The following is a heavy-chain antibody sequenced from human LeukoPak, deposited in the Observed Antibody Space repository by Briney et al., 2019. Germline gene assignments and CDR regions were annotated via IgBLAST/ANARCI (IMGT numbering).Heavy chain of an antibody. D-gene: IGHD2-2*01. CDR2: INPSGGST. CDR1: GYTFTSYY. Sequence: ASVKVSCKASGYTFTSYYVHWVRQAPGQGLEWMGIINPSGGSTSYAQKFQGRVTMTRDTSTSTVYMELSSLRSEDTAVYYCARGARSKLIVVVPAAERTLGDYWGQGTLVTVSS. CDR3: ARGARSKLIVVVPAAERTLGDY. J-gene: IGHJ4*02. V-gene: IGHV1-46*01.